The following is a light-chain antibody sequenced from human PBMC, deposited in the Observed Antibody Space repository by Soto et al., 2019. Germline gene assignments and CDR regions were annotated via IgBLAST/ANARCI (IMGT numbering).Light chain of an antibody. J-gene: IGKJ3*01. CDR3: QRSSNTPFT. CDR2: SAS. CDR1: EDIITF. V-gene: IGKV1-39*01. Sequence: DVQMTQSPSSLSASVGDRVTITCRASEDIITFLSWSQQKHGEAPKLLIKSASTLQTGVPSRFSGSGSGTDFNHDINNSQPGDFATYFCQRSSNTPFTFGPGTKVAV.